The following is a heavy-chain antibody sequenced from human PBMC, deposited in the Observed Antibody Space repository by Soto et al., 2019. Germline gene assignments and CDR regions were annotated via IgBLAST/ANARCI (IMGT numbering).Heavy chain of an antibody. V-gene: IGHV3-21*01. D-gene: IGHD2-21*02. CDR3: ARAGGEDYSGADCYVESSYGMDV. J-gene: IGHJ6*02. Sequence: PGGSLRLSCAASGFTFSSYSMNWVRQAPGKGLEWVSSISSSSSYIYYADSVKGRFTISRDNAKNSLYLQMNSLRAEDTAVYYCARAGGEDYSGADCYVESSYGMDVWGQGTTVTVSS. CDR1: GFTFSSYS. CDR2: ISSSSSYI.